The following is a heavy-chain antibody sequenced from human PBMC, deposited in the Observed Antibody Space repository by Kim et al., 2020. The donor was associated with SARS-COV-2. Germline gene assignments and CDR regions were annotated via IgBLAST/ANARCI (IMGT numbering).Heavy chain of an antibody. CDR1: GGSISSGGYY. V-gene: IGHV4-31*03. CDR3: ARDRVDYYDSSGYSRYFDL. Sequence: SETLSLTCTVSGGSISSGGYYWSWIRQHPGKGLEWIGYIYYSGSTYYNPSLKSRVTISVDTSKNQFSLKLSSVTAADTAVYYCARDRVDYYDSSGYSRYFDLWGRGTLVTVSS. J-gene: IGHJ2*01. D-gene: IGHD3-22*01. CDR2: IYYSGST.